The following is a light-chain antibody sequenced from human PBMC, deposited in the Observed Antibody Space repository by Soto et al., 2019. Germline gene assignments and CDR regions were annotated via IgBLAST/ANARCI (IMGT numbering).Light chain of an antibody. CDR1: QSVSSSY. Sequence: EIVMTQSPATLPVSPGERATLSCRASQSVSSSYLAWYQQKPGQAPRLLIYGASSRATGIPDRFSGSGSGTDFTLTISRLEPEDFAVYYCQQYGSSPQTFGQGTKVDIK. J-gene: IGKJ1*01. CDR2: GAS. CDR3: QQYGSSPQT. V-gene: IGKV3-20*01.